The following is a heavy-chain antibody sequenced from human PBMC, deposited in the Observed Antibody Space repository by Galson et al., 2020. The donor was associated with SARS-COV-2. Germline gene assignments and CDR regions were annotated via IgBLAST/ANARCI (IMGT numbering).Heavy chain of an antibody. D-gene: IGHD3-16*01. CDR1: GGTISRRSYY. J-gene: IGHJ6*02. CDR3: ARHTDDSGYYYGMDV. CDR2: SYYRGST. Sequence: SETLSLTCTVSGGTISRRSYYWGWIRQPPGKGLEWIGCSYYRGSTSYKPSLKSRVTISVDPSKNQLSLKLSSVTAADTAVYYCARHTDDSGYYYGMDVWGQGTTVTVSS. V-gene: IGHV4-39*07.